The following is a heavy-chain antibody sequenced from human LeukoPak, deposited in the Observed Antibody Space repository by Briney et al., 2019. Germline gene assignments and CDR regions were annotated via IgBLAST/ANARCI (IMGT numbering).Heavy chain of an antibody. D-gene: IGHD3-16*01. Sequence: GGSLRLSCAASGFTFSNYWMSWVRQAPGKGPEWVANIKQDGSDKFYVDSVKGRFTISRDNAKNSLYLQMNSLRVEDTAVYYCARDKLPGDSYFDFGGQEIRSPSPQ. V-gene: IGHV3-7*01. J-gene: IGHJ4*02. CDR1: GFTFSNYW. CDR2: IKQDGSDK. CDR3: ARDKLPGDSYFDF.